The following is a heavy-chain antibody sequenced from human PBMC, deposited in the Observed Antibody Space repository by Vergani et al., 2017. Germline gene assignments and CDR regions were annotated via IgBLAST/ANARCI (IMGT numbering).Heavy chain of an antibody. CDR2: IYYSGST. CDR3: ARFTILYGMDV. V-gene: IGHV4-31*03. D-gene: IGHD3-3*01. CDR1: GGSISSGGYY. J-gene: IGHJ6*02. Sequence: QVQLQESGPGLVKPSQTLSLTCTVSGGSISSGGYYWSWIRQHPGKGLEWIGSIYYSGSTYYNPSLKSRVTISVDTSKNQFSLKLSSVTAADTAVYDCARFTILYGMDVWGQGTTVTVSS.